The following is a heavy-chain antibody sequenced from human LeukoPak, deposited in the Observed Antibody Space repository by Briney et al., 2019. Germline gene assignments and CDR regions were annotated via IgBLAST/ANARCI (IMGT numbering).Heavy chain of an antibody. CDR2: INTDNGNT. CDR3: AREENSSFDY. V-gene: IGHV1-3*04. J-gene: IGHJ4*02. D-gene: IGHD6-13*01. CDR1: GYTFTSCA. Sequence: ASVKVSCKASGYTFTSCAVHWVRQAPGQRLEWMGWINTDNGNTKYSQKFQGRVTITRDTSANTAYMDLSSLRSEDTAVYYCAREENSSFDYWGQGALVTVSS.